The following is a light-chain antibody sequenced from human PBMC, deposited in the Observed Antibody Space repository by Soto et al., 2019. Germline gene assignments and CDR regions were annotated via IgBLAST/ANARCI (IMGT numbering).Light chain of an antibody. J-gene: IGLJ1*01. CDR2: EVT. Sequence: QSVLTQPASVSGSPGQSFTISCTGTSSDVGGHKYVSWYQQHPGKAPKLIIYEVTERPSGVPDRFSGSKSGNTASLTVSGLQTEDEADYYCSSYAGSTNFYVFVTGTKVTV. CDR1: SSDVGGHKY. CDR3: SSYAGSTNFYV. V-gene: IGLV2-8*01.